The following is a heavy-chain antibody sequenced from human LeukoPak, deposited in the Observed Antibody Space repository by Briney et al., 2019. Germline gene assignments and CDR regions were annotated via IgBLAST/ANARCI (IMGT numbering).Heavy chain of an antibody. CDR1: GYTFTSYY. Sequence: ASVKVSCTASGYTFTSYYMHWVRQAPGQGLEWMGIINPSGGSTSYAQKFQGRVTMTRDTSTSTVYMELSSLRSEDTAVYYCARSNYVGPPLDYWGQGTLVTVSS. V-gene: IGHV1-46*01. CDR3: ARSNYVGPPLDY. D-gene: IGHD1-7*01. J-gene: IGHJ4*02. CDR2: INPSGGST.